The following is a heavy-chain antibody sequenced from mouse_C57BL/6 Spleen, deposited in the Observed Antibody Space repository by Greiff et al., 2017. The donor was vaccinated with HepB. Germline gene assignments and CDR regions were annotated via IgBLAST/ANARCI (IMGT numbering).Heavy chain of an antibody. CDR1: GYTFTSYG. Sequence: VKLQESGAELARPGASVKLSCKASGYTFTSYGISWVKQRTGQGLEWIGEIYPRSGNTYYNEKFKGKATLTADKSSSTAYMELRSLTSEDSAVYFCARSTMITTRDWFAYWGQGTLVTVSA. V-gene: IGHV1-81*01. CDR2: IYPRSGNT. J-gene: IGHJ3*01. CDR3: ARSTMITTRDWFAY. D-gene: IGHD2-4*01.